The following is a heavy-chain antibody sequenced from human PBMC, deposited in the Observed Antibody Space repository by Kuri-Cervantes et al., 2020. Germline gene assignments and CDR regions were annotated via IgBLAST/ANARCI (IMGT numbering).Heavy chain of an antibody. Sequence: ASVKVSCKASGYIFSNFGLAWVRQAPGQGLEWMGWISGYNGKADYAQKFQGRVTMTTDTSTTTAHMELRSLRADDTAIYYCAREGGSGNTPFDYWGQGILVTVSS. CDR3: AREGGSGNTPFDY. V-gene: IGHV1-18*01. J-gene: IGHJ4*02. CDR1: GYIFSNFG. CDR2: ISGYNGKA. D-gene: IGHD2-15*01.